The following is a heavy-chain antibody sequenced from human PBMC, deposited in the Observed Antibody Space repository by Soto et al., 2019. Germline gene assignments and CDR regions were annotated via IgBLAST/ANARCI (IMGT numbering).Heavy chain of an antibody. CDR3: ARGLLGSRDGYWSGYTAVAF. V-gene: IGHV1-2*02. CDR2: INPSSGGT. Sequence: QVQLVQSGAALKTPGASVKVSCKASGYTFTGHYMHWVRQAPGQGLEWMGWINPSSGGTNSAQRFHDRITMTRDTSTSAVYMGLSRLRSDDTAVYYCARGLLGSRDGYWSGYTAVAFWGQGTVVDVSP. D-gene: IGHD3-3*01. CDR1: GYTFTGHY. J-gene: IGHJ3*01.